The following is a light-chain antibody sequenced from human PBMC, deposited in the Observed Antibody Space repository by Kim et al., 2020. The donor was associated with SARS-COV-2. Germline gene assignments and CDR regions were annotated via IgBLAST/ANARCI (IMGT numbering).Light chain of an antibody. CDR3: GSFSVTGSLVV. J-gene: IGLJ2*01. Sequence: ITISCTGTNSHLGAYNSVSWYQQHPGKVPKLVIFDVTDRPSGISSRFSGSKSGNTASLTISGLQTEDEADYFCGSFSVTGSLVVFGGGTQLTVL. CDR2: DVT. CDR1: NSHLGAYNS. V-gene: IGLV2-14*03.